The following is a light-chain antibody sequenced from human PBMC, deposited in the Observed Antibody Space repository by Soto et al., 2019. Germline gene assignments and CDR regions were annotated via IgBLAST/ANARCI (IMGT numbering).Light chain of an antibody. J-gene: IGLJ2*01. CDR3: CSYAGSSTLGV. Sequence: QSALTQPASVSGSPGQSITISCTGTSSDVGSDNLVSWYQQHPGKAPKLMIYEGSKRPSGVSNRFSGSKSGNTASLTISGLQAEDEADYYCCSYAGSSTLGVFGGGTKLTGL. CDR1: SSDVGSDNL. V-gene: IGLV2-23*01. CDR2: EGS.